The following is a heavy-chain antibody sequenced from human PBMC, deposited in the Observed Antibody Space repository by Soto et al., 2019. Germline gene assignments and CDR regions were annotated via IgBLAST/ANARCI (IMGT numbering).Heavy chain of an antibody. CDR3: ARGGGYCTPTSCAIDS. J-gene: IGHJ4*02. V-gene: IGHV3-23*01. CDR2: VSLTGDRT. D-gene: IGHD2-8*01. CDR1: RFSFSSYE. Sequence: EVQLLESGGGLVQPGGSLRLSCVASRFSFSSYEMSWVRQAAGKGLEWVSRVSLTGDRTNYAGSVKGRFTVSTDNFKNTLCLEMDSLRPEDTAIYYCARGGGYCTPTSCAIDSWGRGTPVTVSS.